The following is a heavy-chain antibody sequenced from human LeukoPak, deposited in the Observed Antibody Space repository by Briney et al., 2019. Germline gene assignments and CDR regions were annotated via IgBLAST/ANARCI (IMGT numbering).Heavy chain of an antibody. CDR3: AGTTLSRGVILGFDY. CDR2: FDPEDGET. J-gene: IGHJ4*02. D-gene: IGHD3-10*01. V-gene: IGHV1-24*01. CDR1: GYTLTELS. Sequence: GASVKVSCKVSGYTLTELSVHWVRQAPGKGLEWMGGFDPEDGETIYAQKFQGRVTMTEDTSTDTAYMELSSLRSEDTAVYYCAGTTLSRGVILGFDYWGQGTLVTVSS.